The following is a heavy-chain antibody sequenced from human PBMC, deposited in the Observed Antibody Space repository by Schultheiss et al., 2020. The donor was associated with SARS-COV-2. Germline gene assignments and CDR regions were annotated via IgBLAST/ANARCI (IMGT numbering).Heavy chain of an antibody. CDR1: GYTFTNYW. D-gene: IGHD3-10*01. V-gene: IGHV5-51*01. J-gene: IGHJ5*02. CDR3: ARLFSGGSGSYYKLNWFDP. CDR2: IYPGDSDT. Sequence: GGSLRLSCKISGYTFTNYWIGWVRQMPGKGLEWMGIIYPGDSDTRYSPSFQGQVTISVDKSISTTYLQWSSLKASDTAMYYCARLFSGGSGSYYKLNWFDPWGQGTLVTVSS.